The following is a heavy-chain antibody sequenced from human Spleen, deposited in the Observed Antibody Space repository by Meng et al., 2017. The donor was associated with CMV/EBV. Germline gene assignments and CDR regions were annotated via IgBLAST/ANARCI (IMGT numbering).Heavy chain of an antibody. Sequence: LRRACAVYGGSVGGCDGSWVRRRPGEGLGWMGEINRSGSTSGDPSLKSRVTISVDTSKDQFSLKLGSVTAADTAVYGCARRLAAIRYWGQGTLVTVSS. CDR3: ARRLAAIRY. J-gene: IGHJ4*02. D-gene: IGHD6-13*01. CDR1: GGSVGGCD. CDR2: INRSGST. V-gene: IGHV4-34*01.